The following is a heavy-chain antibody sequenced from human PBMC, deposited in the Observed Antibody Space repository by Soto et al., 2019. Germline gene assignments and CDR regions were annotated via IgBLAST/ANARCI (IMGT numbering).Heavy chain of an antibody. V-gene: IGHV3-74*01. J-gene: IGHJ4*02. Sequence: PGGSLRLSCAASGFTFSSSWMHWVRQAPGKGLVWVSRISSDGSSTNYADSVKGRFTISRDNAKNTLYLQMNSLRAEDTAVYYCARPVVYSGYDRVFFDYWGQGTLVTVSS. CDR1: GFTFSSSW. D-gene: IGHD5-12*01. CDR2: ISSDGSST. CDR3: ARPVVYSGYDRVFFDY.